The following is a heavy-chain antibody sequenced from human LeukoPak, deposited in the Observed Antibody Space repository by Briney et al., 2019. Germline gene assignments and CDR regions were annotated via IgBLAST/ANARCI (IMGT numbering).Heavy chain of an antibody. CDR2: MSGSGRST. CDR1: GFTFSNYA. D-gene: IGHD4/OR15-4a*01. J-gene: IGHJ4*02. Sequence: GGSLRLSCAASGFTFSNYAMSWVRQAPGKGLEWVSAMSGSGRSTYYADSVKGRFTISRDNSKNTLYLHMNSLRAEDTAVYYRAKPYSDYGLDHWGQGTLVTVSS. V-gene: IGHV3-23*01. CDR3: AKPYSDYGLDH.